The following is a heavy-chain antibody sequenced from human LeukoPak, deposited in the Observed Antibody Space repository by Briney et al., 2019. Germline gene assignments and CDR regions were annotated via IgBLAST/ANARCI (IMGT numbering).Heavy chain of an antibody. V-gene: IGHV3-15*01. J-gene: IGHJ1*01. CDR1: GFTFSNAW. Sequence: PGGSLRLSCAASGFTFSNAWMSWVRQAPGKGLEWVGRIKSKTDGGTTDYAAPVKGRFTISRDDSKNTLYLQMKSLKTEDTAVYYCTTDQFIYYDSSGYYYKTEYFQHWGQGTLVTVSS. D-gene: IGHD3-22*01. CDR3: TTDQFIYYDSSGYYYKTEYFQH. CDR2: IKSKTDGGTT.